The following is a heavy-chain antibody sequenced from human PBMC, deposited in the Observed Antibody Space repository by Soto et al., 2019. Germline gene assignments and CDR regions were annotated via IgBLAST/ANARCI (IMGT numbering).Heavy chain of an antibody. D-gene: IGHD5-18*01. V-gene: IGHV4-31*03. CDR2: IYYSGST. Sequence: SETLSLTCTVSGGSISTGGHYWNWIRQHPGKGLEWIGYIYYSGSTYYNPSLKSRVTISVDTSQNQFSLKLTSVTAADTAVYFCARNVDTAVIDGPYFDCWGQGTQVTVSP. CDR1: GGSISTGGHY. J-gene: IGHJ4*02. CDR3: ARNVDTAVIDGPYFDC.